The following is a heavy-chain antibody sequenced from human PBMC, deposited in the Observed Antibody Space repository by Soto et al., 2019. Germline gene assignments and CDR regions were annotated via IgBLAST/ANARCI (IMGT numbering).Heavy chain of an antibody. D-gene: IGHD6-19*01. J-gene: IGHJ3*02. CDR2: INPNSGGT. CDR1: GYTFTGYY. CDR3: ARDLYYSSGRYFDHDAFDI. V-gene: IGHV1-2*02. Sequence: GASVKVSCKASGYTFTGYYMHWVRQAPGQGLEWMGWINPNSGGTKYARRFQDRVTMTTETPTSTVYMELGSLRSDDTAVYYCARDLYYSSGRYFDHDAFDIWGQGTVVTVSS.